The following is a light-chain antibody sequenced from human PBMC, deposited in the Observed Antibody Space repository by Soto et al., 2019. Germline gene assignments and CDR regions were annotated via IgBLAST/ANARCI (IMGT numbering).Light chain of an antibody. CDR1: SNDVGGHNL. V-gene: IGLV2-23*01. Sequence: QSALAQPASLSGSPGQSITSSCTGTSNDVGGHNLVSWYQQHPGKAPKLMIYEGSKRPSGVSNRFSGSKSGDTASLTISGLQAEDEADYYCTSYADISTVVFGGGTKLTVL. J-gene: IGLJ3*02. CDR2: EGS. CDR3: TSYADISTVV.